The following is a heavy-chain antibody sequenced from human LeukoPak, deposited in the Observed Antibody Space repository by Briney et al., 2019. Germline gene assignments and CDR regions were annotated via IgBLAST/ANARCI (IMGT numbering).Heavy chain of an antibody. J-gene: IGHJ4*02. V-gene: IGHV3-48*03. Sequence: GGSLRLSCAASGFAFSSYGFNWVRQAPGKGLEWVSYIGSSDSVIYYADSVKGRFTISRDNAKNSLYLQMNSLRAEDTAVYYCARAADYSYFDYWGQGTLVTLSS. D-gene: IGHD4-11*01. CDR2: IGSSDSVI. CDR3: ARAADYSYFDY. CDR1: GFAFSSYG.